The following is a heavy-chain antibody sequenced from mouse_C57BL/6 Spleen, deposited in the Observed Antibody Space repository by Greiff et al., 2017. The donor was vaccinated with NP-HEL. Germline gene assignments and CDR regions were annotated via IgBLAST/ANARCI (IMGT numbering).Heavy chain of an antibody. V-gene: IGHV5-9-1*02. Sequence: QGVESGEGLVKPGGSLKLSCAASGFTFSSYAMSWVRQTPEKRLEWVAYISSGGDYIYYADTVKGRFTISRDNARNTLYLQMSSLKSEDTAMYYCTRDYYGSSFDYWGQGTTLTVSS. CDR2: ISSGGDYI. CDR3: TRDYYGSSFDY. D-gene: IGHD1-1*01. J-gene: IGHJ2*01. CDR1: GFTFSSYA.